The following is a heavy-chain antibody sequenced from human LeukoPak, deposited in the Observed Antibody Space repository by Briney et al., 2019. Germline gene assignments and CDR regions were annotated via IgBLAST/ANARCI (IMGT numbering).Heavy chain of an antibody. CDR2: ISAYNGNT. V-gene: IGHV1-18*01. CDR3: ARGQVDILTGYYIPPFDY. CDR1: GYTLTSYG. J-gene: IGHJ4*02. Sequence: ASVKVSCKLSGYTLTSYGISWVRQAPGQRLEWMGWISAYNGNTNYAQKLQGRVTMTTDTSTSTAYMELRSLRSDDTAVYYCARGQVDILTGYYIPPFDYWGQGTLVTVSS. D-gene: IGHD3-9*01.